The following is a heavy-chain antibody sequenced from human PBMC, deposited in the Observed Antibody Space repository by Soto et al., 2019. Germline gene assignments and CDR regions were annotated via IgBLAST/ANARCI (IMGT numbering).Heavy chain of an antibody. D-gene: IGHD6-13*01. V-gene: IGHV1-3*01. CDR2: INAGNGNT. CDR3: ASYPLQLIAAAGTTDY. CDR1: GYTFTSYA. J-gene: IGHJ4*02. Sequence: ASVKVSCKASGYTFTSYAMHWVRQAPGQRLEWMGWINAGNGNTKYSQKFQGRVTITRDTSASTAYMELSSLRSEDTAVYYCASYPLQLIAAAGTTDYWGQGTLVTVSS.